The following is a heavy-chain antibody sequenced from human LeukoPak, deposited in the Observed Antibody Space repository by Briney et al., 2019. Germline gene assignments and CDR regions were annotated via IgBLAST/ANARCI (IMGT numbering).Heavy chain of an antibody. Sequence: QPGGSLRLSCAASGFTVSSNYMSWVRQAPGKGLEWVSVIYSGGSTYYADSVKGRFTISRHNSENTLYLQMNSLRAEDTAVYYCAREQQLVWGRGAFDIWGQGTMVTVSS. CDR3: AREQQLVWGRGAFDI. J-gene: IGHJ3*02. CDR2: IYSGGST. CDR1: GFTVSSNY. V-gene: IGHV3-53*04. D-gene: IGHD6-13*01.